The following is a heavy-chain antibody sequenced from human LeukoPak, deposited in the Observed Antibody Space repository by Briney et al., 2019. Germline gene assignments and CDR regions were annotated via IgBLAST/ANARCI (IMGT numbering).Heavy chain of an antibody. V-gene: IGHV1-8*03. CDR2: MNPNSGNT. CDR1: GYTFTSYD. D-gene: IGHD3-10*01. CDR3: ASRSGLRMNAFDI. Sequence: ASVKVSCKASGYTFTSYDINWVRQATGQGLEWMGWMNPNSGNTGYAQKFQGRVTITRNTSISTAYMELRSLRSDDTAVYYCASRSGLRMNAFDIWGQGTMVTVSS. J-gene: IGHJ3*02.